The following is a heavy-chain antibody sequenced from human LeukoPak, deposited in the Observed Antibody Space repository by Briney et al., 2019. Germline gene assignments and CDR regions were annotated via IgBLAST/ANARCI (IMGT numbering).Heavy chain of an antibody. Sequence: GSSVKVSRKAAGGTFSSYAIGWVRQAPGQGLEWMGRIIPILAIANYAQKFQGRVTITRDTSASTAYMELSSLRSEDTAVYYCARNRSPYDSSGYDAPQLFDYWGQGTLVTVSS. CDR2: IIPILAIA. V-gene: IGHV1-69*04. CDR3: ARNRSPYDSSGYDAPQLFDY. J-gene: IGHJ4*02. CDR1: GGTFSSYA. D-gene: IGHD3-22*01.